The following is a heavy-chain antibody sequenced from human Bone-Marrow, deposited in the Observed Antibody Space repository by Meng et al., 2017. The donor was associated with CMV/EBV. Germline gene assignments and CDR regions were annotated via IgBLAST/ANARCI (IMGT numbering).Heavy chain of an antibody. Sequence: ASVKVSCKASGYTFTGYYMHWVRQAPGQGLEWMGWINPNSGGTNYAQKFQGRVTMNRNTSISTAYMELSRLRSDDTAVYYCARDSSGWPLIDYWGQGTLVNVYS. V-gene: IGHV1-2*02. CDR3: ARDSSGWPLIDY. CDR2: INPNSGGT. D-gene: IGHD6-19*01. J-gene: IGHJ4*02. CDR1: GYTFTGYY.